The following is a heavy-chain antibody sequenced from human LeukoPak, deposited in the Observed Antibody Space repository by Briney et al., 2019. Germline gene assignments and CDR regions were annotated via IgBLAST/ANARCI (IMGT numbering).Heavy chain of an antibody. CDR1: GFTFSSYS. Sequence: GGSLRLSCAASGFTFSSYSMNWVRQAPGKGLEWVSSISSSSSYIYYADSVKGRFTISRDNAKNSLYLQMNSLRAEDTAVYYCARDAIDKYSSSSAFDIWGQGTMVTVSS. CDR3: ARDAIDKYSSSSAFDI. CDR2: ISSSSSYI. V-gene: IGHV3-21*01. J-gene: IGHJ3*02. D-gene: IGHD6-6*01.